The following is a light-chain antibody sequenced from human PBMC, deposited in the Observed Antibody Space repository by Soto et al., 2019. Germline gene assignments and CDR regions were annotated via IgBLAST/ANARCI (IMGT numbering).Light chain of an antibody. J-gene: IGKJ1*01. CDR3: QQFYNWPRT. CDR2: GAS. CDR1: QSVSSN. V-gene: IGKV3-15*01. Sequence: EIVMTQSPGTLSVSPGERATLSCRASQSVSSNLAWYQQKPGQAPRLLICGASTRATGIPARFSGSGSETEFTLTISSLQSEDFAVYYCQQFYNWPRTFGQGTKVDIK.